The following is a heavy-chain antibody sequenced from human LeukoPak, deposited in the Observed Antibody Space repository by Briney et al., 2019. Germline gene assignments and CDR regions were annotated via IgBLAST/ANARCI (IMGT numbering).Heavy chain of an antibody. Sequence: GGSLRLSCAASGFTFSSYRMSWVRQAPGKGLEWVANMKYDGSEKYYVDSVKGRFTISRDNAKNSLCLQMNSLRAEDTAVYYCARDIEAAGLFLDYWGQGTLVTVSS. CDR3: ARDIEAAGLFLDY. D-gene: IGHD6-13*01. J-gene: IGHJ4*02. CDR1: GFTFSSYR. V-gene: IGHV3-7*01. CDR2: MKYDGSEK.